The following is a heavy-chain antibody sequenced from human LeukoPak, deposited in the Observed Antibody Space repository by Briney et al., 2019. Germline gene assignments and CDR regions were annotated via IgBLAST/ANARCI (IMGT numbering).Heavy chain of an antibody. J-gene: IGHJ4*02. D-gene: IGHD1-26*01. CDR1: GFTFSSYA. V-gene: IGHV3-23*01. CDR3: AKDQWELLGFDY. Sequence: GGSLRLSCAASGFTFSSYAMSWVRQAPGKGLEWFSAISGSGGSTYYADSVKGRFTISRDNSKNTLYLQMNSLRAEDTAVYYCAKDQWELLGFDYWGQGTLVTVSS. CDR2: ISGSGGST.